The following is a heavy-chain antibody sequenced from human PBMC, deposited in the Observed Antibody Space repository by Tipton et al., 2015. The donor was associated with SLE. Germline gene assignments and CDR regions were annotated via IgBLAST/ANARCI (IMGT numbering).Heavy chain of an antibody. CDR3: ARVRKSIAAAGGYYFDY. CDR1: GFTFSSYA. CDR2: IKQEGSEK. Sequence: SLRLSCAASGFTFSSYAISWARQAPGKGLEWVVNIKQEGSEKYYVDYVKGRFTISRDNAKNSLYLQMNSLRAEDTAVYYCARVRKSIAAAGGYYFDYWGQGTLVTVSS. J-gene: IGHJ4*02. V-gene: IGHV3-7*01. D-gene: IGHD6-13*01.